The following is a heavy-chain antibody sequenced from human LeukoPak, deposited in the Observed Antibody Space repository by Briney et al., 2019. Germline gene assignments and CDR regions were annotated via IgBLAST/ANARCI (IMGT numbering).Heavy chain of an antibody. CDR3: AKVGGDYRDRSWFDP. D-gene: IGHD4-17*01. CDR2: SSYDGTDK. J-gene: IGHJ5*02. V-gene: IGHV3-30*18. CDR1: GFTFSSYG. Sequence: GRSLRLSCTVSGFTFSSYGVHWVRRAPGKGLEWVALSSYDGTDKYYADSVKGRFTISRDNSKNTLYLEMNSLRAEDTAVYYCAKVGGDYRDRSWFDPWGQGTLVTVSS.